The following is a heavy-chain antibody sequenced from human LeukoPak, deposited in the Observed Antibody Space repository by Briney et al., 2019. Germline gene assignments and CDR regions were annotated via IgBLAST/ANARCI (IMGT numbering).Heavy chain of an antibody. CDR3: ARLEGGGYAQTNEPFDY. J-gene: IGHJ4*02. CDR2: IKQDGSEK. CDR1: GFSFTDYS. Sequence: GGSLRLSCAASGFSFTDYSMSWVRQAPGKGLEWVANIKQDGSEKYYVDSVKGRFTISRDNAKNSLYLQMNSLRAEDTAVYYCARLEGGGYAQTNEPFDYWGQGTLVTVSS. D-gene: IGHD5-12*01. V-gene: IGHV3-7*05.